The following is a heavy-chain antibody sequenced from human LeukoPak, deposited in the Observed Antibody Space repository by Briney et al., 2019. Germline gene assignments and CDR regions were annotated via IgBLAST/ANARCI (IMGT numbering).Heavy chain of an antibody. J-gene: IGHJ5*02. CDR2: IYHSGSI. CDR1: GYSISNGYF. Sequence: SETLSLNCTVSGYSISNGYFWGWIRQPPGKGLECIGTIYHSGSIYYNPSLKGRVTISVDTSKNQFSLKLNSLTAADTAVYYCARDPEMGGPNWFDPWGQGTLVTLSS. D-gene: IGHD5-24*01. CDR3: ARDPEMGGPNWFDP. V-gene: IGHV4-38-2*02.